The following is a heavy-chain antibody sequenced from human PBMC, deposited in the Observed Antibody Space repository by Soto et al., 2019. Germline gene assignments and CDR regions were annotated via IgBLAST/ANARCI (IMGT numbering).Heavy chain of an antibody. CDR3: VRDFHVFSATTGQYYYYMDV. Sequence: EVQLVESGGGLVQPGGSIRLSCAASGFTFSRYWMSWVRRAPGKGLEWVANIKQDGSEIHYVDSVKGRFTISRDNAKNSLYLQMNSLRVEDTTVYYCVRDFHVFSATTGQYYYYMDVWGKGTTVTVSS. CDR2: IKQDGSEI. D-gene: IGHD2-15*01. V-gene: IGHV3-7*01. J-gene: IGHJ6*03. CDR1: GFTFSRYW.